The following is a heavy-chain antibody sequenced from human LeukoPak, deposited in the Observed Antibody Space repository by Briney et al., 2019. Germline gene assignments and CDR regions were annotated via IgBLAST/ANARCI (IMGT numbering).Heavy chain of an antibody. CDR1: GCTFTSYD. V-gene: IGHV1-8*01. CDR3: ARNLPSSGYFSD. D-gene: IGHD3-22*01. Sequence: ASVKVSCKASGCTFTSYDINWVRQATGQGLEWMGWMNPNSGNTGYAQKFQGRVTMTRDTSISTAYMELSSLRSEDTAVYYCARNLPSSGYFSDWGQGTLVTVSS. CDR2: MNPNSGNT. J-gene: IGHJ4*02.